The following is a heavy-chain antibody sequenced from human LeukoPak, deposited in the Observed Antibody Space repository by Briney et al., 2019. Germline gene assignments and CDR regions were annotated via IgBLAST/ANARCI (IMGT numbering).Heavy chain of an antibody. CDR2: IWPDDSDT. CDR1: GYNFATYW. J-gene: IGHJ5*02. CDR3: ARAGYSAGWYKNKGNWFDP. V-gene: IGHV5-51*01. D-gene: IGHD6-13*01. Sequence: GESLKISCKGSGYNFATYWIGWVRQMPGKGLEWMGIIWPDDSDTKYSPSFQGQVIISADKSINTAYLQWSSLKASDTAMYFCARAGYSAGWYKNKGNWFDPWGQGTLVTVSS.